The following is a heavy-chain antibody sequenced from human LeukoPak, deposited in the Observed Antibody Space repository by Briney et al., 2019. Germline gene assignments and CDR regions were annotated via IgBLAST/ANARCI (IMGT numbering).Heavy chain of an antibody. Sequence: GRSLRLSCAASGFTFSSYAMHWVRQAPGKGLEWVAVISYDGSNKYYADSVKGRFTISRDNSKNTLYLQMNSLRAEDTAGYYCARDRLQDAMDVWGQGTTVTVSS. CDR3: ARDRLQDAMDV. J-gene: IGHJ6*02. CDR2: ISYDGSNK. V-gene: IGHV3-30-3*01. CDR1: GFTFSSYA.